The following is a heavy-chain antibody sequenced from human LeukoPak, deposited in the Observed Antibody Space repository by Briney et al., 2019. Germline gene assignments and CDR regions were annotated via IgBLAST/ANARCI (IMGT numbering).Heavy chain of an antibody. Sequence: GGSLRLSCAASGFTFSTYRMNWVRQAPGKGLEWVSTISGSGGSTYYADSVKGRFTISRDNSKNTLYLQMNSLRAEDAALYYCANNHGGGSNSPLNWFDPWGQGTLVTVSS. V-gene: IGHV3-23*01. CDR2: ISGSGGST. CDR3: ANNHGGGSNSPLNWFDP. J-gene: IGHJ5*02. D-gene: IGHD1-26*01. CDR1: GFTFSTYR.